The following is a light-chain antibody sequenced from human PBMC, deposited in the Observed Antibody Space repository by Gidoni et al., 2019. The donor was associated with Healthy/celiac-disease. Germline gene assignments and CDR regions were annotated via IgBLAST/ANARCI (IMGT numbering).Light chain of an antibody. CDR1: QIVSSY. Sequence: EIVLTQSPATLSLSPGARATLSCRASQIVSSYLAWYQPKPGQAPRLLIYDASNRATGIPARFSGSGSGTDFTLTISSLEPEDFAVYYCQQRSNWPPTFGQGTKVEIK. V-gene: IGKV3-11*01. J-gene: IGKJ1*01. CDR2: DAS. CDR3: QQRSNWPPT.